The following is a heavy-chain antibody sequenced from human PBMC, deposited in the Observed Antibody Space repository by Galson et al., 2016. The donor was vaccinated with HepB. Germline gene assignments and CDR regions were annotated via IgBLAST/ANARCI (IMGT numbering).Heavy chain of an antibody. CDR2: INSSSSDT. J-gene: IGHJ4*02. D-gene: IGHD3-3*01. V-gene: IGHV1-8*01. CDR1: GYTFASYD. CDR3: ARVLRRVYTNYDAN. Sequence: SVKVSCKASGYTFASYDINWVRQAPGQGLEWMGWINSSSSDTSYAQTFKARVTMTRNTFINSAYMELRSLRVDDTAVYYCARVLRRVYTNYDANWGQGTLVTVSA.